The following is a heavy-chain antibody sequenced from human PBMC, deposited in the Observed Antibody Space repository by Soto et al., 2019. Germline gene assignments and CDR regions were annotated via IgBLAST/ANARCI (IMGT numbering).Heavy chain of an antibody. CDR2: ISYSGSS. Sequence: PSQTLSLTCTVSGGSNIRDGYYWSWIRQQPGKGLEWIAYISYSGSSYSNPSLKSRVTISADTSKNQFSLRLTSVTAADMAVYFCARATPAGSADFWGQGTLVTVSS. CDR1: GGSNIRDGYY. V-gene: IGHV4-31*03. CDR3: ARATPAGSADF. D-gene: IGHD2-2*01. J-gene: IGHJ4*02.